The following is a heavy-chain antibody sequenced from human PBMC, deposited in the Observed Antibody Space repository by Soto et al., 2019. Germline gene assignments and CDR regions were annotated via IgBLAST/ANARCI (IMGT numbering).Heavy chain of an antibody. CDR2: INPDGSTT. D-gene: IGHD4-4*01. Sequence: PGGSLRLACAASGFTFSSYWMQWVRQAPGEGLMWVSRINPDGSTTSYADSVKGRFTISRDNAKNTLYLQMNSLRVEDTAVYYCARVPTTVTTPGMDVWGQGTTVTVSS. J-gene: IGHJ6*02. CDR3: ARVPTTVTTPGMDV. CDR1: GFTFSSYW. V-gene: IGHV3-74*01.